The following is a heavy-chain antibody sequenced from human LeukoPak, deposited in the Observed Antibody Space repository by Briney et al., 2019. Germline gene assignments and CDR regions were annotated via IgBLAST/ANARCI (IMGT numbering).Heavy chain of an antibody. V-gene: IGHV3-23*01. D-gene: IGHD3-22*01. Sequence: GGSLRLSCAASGFTFSSYAMSWVRQAPGKGLEWVSAISGSGGSTYYADSVKGRFTISRDNSKNTLYLQMNSLRAEDTAAYYCAKELYYYDSSGSFDYWGQGTLVTVSS. J-gene: IGHJ4*02. CDR2: ISGSGGST. CDR1: GFTFSSYA. CDR3: AKELYYYDSSGSFDY.